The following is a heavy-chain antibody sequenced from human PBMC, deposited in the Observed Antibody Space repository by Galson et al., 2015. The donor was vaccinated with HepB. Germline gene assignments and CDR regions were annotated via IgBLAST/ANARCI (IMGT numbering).Heavy chain of an antibody. CDR2: ISSSGSTI. CDR1: GFTFSSYE. CDR3: ARVGANWNGVDY. J-gene: IGHJ4*02. V-gene: IGHV3-48*03. D-gene: IGHD1-1*01. Sequence: SLRLSCAASGFTFSSYEMNWVRQAPGKGLEWVSYISSSGSTIYYADSVKGRFTISRDNAKNSLYLQMNSLRAEDTAVYYCARVGANWNGVDYWGQGTLVTVSS.